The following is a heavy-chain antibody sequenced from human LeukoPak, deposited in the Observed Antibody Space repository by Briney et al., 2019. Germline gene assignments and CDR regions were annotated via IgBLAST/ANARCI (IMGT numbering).Heavy chain of an antibody. CDR1: GGSISSGDYY. Sequence: PSQTLSLTCTVSGGSISSGDYYWHWIRQPPGKGLEWIGYIYYSGSVSSYYSPSLKSRVTMSVDTSKNQFSLKLSSVTAADTADYCCARGSHYGSGSQYYYYYYIDVWGKGTTVTVSS. CDR2: IYYSGSVSS. D-gene: IGHD3-10*01. CDR3: ARGSHYGSGSQYYYYYYIDV. V-gene: IGHV4-30-4*08. J-gene: IGHJ6*03.